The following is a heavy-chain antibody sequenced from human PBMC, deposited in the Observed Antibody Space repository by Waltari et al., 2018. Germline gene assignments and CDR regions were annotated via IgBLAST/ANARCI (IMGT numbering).Heavy chain of an antibody. CDR3: ARVGLLPGMADYYYYGMDV. CDR2: IYSGGST. D-gene: IGHD1-26*01. Sequence: EVQLVESGGGLVQPGGSLRVSCAASGFTVSSNSMRWVRQAPGKGLEWVSVIYSGGSTYYADSVKGRFTISRDKSKNTVYLQMNRLRAEDTAVYYCARVGLLPGMADYYYYGMDVWGQGTTVTVSS. J-gene: IGHJ6*02. V-gene: IGHV3-66*02. CDR1: GFTVSSNS.